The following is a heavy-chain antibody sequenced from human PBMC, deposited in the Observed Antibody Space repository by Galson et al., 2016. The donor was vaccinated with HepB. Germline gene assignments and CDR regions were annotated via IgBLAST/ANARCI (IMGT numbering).Heavy chain of an antibody. Sequence: SETLSLTCIVSGDSISSLASYWGWLRQPPGWGPEWIGSIYYSGSTSYNPSPESRVTISVDTSKNQSTLRLNSVTAVDTAVYYCAREGHWKHHYWGQGILVTVSS. J-gene: IGHJ4*02. CDR3: AREGHWKHHY. CDR2: IYYSGST. D-gene: IGHD1-1*01. CDR1: GDSISSLASY. V-gene: IGHV4-39*02.